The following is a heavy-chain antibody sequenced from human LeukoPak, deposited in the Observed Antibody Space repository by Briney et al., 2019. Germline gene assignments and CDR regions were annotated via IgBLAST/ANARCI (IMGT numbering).Heavy chain of an antibody. CDR1: GFAFSRYW. Sequence: GGSLRLSCAASGFAFSRYWMHWVRQAPGKGLVWVSVIYSGGSTYYADSAKGRFTISRDNSKNTLYLQMNSLRAEDTAVYYCARDLAFDIWGQGTMVTVSS. J-gene: IGHJ3*02. V-gene: IGHV3-53*01. CDR3: ARDLAFDI. CDR2: IYSGGST.